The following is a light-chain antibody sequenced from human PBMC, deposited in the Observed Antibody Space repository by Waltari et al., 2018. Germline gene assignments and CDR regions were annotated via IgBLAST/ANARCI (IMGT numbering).Light chain of an antibody. J-gene: IGLJ3*02. CDR2: QDS. V-gene: IGLV3-1*01. CDR3: QAWDSSTWG. Sequence: SYELTQPPSVSVSPGQTASITCSGDTLGDKYACWYQQKPGQSPGLVIYQDSKRPSGIPERFSGSNSGNTATLTISGTQAMDEADYYCQAWDSSTWGFGGGTKLTVL. CDR1: TLGDKY.